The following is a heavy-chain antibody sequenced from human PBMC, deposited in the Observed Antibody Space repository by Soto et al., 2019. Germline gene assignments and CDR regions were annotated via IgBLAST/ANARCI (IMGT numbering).Heavy chain of an antibody. CDR2: IYYSESA. Sequence: PSETLSLTCTVSGGSVSSGNYYWSWIRQPPGKGLEWIGYIYYSESAKYNPSLKSRVTISVDTSKNQFSLKLNSVTAADTAVYYCARGYVFVWASSRPIDIWGQGTMVTVSS. V-gene: IGHV4-61*01. J-gene: IGHJ3*02. CDR3: ARGYVFVWASSRPIDI. CDR1: GGSVSSGNYY. D-gene: IGHD3-16*02.